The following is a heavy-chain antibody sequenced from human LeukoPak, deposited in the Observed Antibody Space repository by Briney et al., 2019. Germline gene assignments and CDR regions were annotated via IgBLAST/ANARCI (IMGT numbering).Heavy chain of an antibody. CDR3: SIAADGTFWFDP. Sequence: GESLKISCKGSGFVFTNYWIGWVRQMPGKGLGWMGIIYGRDSDARYSPSLQGQVTISVDKSISTAYLQWSSLKASDTAIYYCSIAADGTFWFDPWGQGTLVTVSP. CDR1: GFVFTNYW. J-gene: IGHJ5*02. D-gene: IGHD6-13*01. V-gene: IGHV5-51*01. CDR2: IYGRDSDA.